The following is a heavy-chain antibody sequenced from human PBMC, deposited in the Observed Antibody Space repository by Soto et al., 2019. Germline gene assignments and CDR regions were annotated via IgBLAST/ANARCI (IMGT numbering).Heavy chain of an antibody. CDR1: GFTFSNYA. V-gene: IGHV3-23*01. CDR3: AKAYFVWSSEQPYYFDY. Sequence: EVQLLDSGGGLVQPGGSLRLSCAASGFTFSNYAMTWVRQGPGKGLEWVSGISGSGGRSYYADSVKGRFTTSRDNSKSTLYLQMNSLRAKNTAVYYCAKAYFVWSSEQPYYFDYWGQGTLVTVSS. D-gene: IGHD3-16*01. CDR2: ISGSGGRS. J-gene: IGHJ4*02.